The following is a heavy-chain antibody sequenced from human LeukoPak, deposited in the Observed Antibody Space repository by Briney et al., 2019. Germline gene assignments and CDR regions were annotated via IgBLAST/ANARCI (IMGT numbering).Heavy chain of an antibody. CDR3: AADHYDYSGYYYYFDY. CDR2: IVVGSGNT. J-gene: IGHJ4*02. CDR1: GFTFTSSA. V-gene: IGHV1-58*01. D-gene: IGHD3-22*01. Sequence: ASVKVSCKASGFTFTSSAVQRVRQARGQRLEWIGWIVVGSGNTNYAQKFQERVTITRDMSTSTAYMELSSPRSEDTAVYYCAADHYDYSGYYYYFDYWGQGTLVTVSS.